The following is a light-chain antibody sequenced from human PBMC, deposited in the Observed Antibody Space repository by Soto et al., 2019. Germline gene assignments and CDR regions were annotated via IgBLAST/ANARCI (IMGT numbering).Light chain of an antibody. Sequence: EIVLTQSPATLSLSPGERVTLPCRASQSVSSYLAWYQQKPGQAPRLLIYDASNRATGIPARFSGSGSGTDFPLTISSLEPEDFAVYYCQQRSNWPLTFGQGTRLEIK. CDR2: DAS. J-gene: IGKJ5*01. CDR3: QQRSNWPLT. CDR1: QSVSSY. V-gene: IGKV3-11*01.